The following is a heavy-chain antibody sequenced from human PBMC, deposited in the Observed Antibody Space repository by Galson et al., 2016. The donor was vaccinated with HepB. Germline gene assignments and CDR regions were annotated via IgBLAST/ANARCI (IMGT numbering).Heavy chain of an antibody. CDR3: ASLEAGWYFFDY. J-gene: IGHJ4*02. D-gene: IGHD6-19*01. CDR1: GLTFSSYE. CDR2: INSGSVTK. Sequence: SLRLSCAASGLTFSSYEMSWVRQAPGKGLEWISYINSGSVTKSYADSVKGRFTISRDNAKNSVYLQMNSLTAADTAVYYCASLEAGWYFFDYWGQGALVTVSS. V-gene: IGHV3-48*03.